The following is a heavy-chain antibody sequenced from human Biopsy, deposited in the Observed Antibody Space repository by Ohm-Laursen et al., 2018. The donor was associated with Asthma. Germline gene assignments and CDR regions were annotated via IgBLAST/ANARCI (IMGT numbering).Heavy chain of an antibody. Sequence: SETLSLTCPVSGGSISSSSYYWGWIRQPPGKGLEWIGSIYYSGSTYYNPSLKSRVTISVDTPKNQFSLKLSSVTAADTAVYYCARPREYYYDSSGYYYHAFDIWGQGTMVTVSS. CDR3: ARPREYYYDSSGYYYHAFDI. CDR1: GGSISSSSYY. J-gene: IGHJ3*02. CDR2: IYYSGST. D-gene: IGHD3-22*01. V-gene: IGHV4-39*01.